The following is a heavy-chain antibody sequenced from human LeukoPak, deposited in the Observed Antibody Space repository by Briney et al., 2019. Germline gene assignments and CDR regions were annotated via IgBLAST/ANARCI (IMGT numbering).Heavy chain of an antibody. D-gene: IGHD3-22*01. CDR3: ARGHYYYDSSGYYYGYFDY. CDR1: GGSISSYY. J-gene: IGHJ4*02. V-gene: IGHV4-4*07. Sequence: SETLSLTCTVSGGSISSYYWSWIRQPAGKGLEWIGRIYTSGSTNYNPSLKSRVTISVDTSKNQFSLKLSSVTAADTAVYYCARGHYYYDSSGYYYGYFDYWGQGTLVTVSS. CDR2: IYTSGST.